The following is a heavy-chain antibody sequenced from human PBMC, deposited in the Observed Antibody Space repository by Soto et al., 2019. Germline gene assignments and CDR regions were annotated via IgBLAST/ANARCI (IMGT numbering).Heavy chain of an antibody. CDR1: GYTFNSYA. D-gene: IGHD3-22*01. V-gene: IGHV1-3*01. Sequence: GASVKVSCKASGYTFNSYAMHWVRQAPGQRLEWMGWINAGNGNTKYSQKFQGRVTITRDTSASTAYMELSSLRSEDTAVYYCARDRQFEHYYDSWGQGTLVTVPQ. CDR3: ARDRQFEHYYDS. CDR2: INAGNGNT. J-gene: IGHJ4*02.